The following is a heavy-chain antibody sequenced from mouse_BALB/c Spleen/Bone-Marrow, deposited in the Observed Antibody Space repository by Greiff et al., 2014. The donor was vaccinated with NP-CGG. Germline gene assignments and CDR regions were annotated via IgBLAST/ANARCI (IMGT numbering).Heavy chain of an antibody. Sequence: LVESGPELVRPGVSVKISCKGSGYTFTDFAMHWVKQSHAKSLEWIGVISTYSGYTNYNQKFKGKATMTVDKSSSTAYMELARLTSEDSAIYYGAKNGHYDGMDYWGQGTSVTVSS. D-gene: IGHD1-1*02. CDR3: AKNGHYDGMDY. CDR1: GYTFTDFA. V-gene: IGHV1-67*01. CDR2: ISTYSGYT. J-gene: IGHJ4*01.